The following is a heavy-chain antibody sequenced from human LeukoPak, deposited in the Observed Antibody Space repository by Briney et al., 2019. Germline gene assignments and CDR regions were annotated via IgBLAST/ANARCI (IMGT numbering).Heavy chain of an antibody. Sequence: PGGSLRLSCAVSGFSVSGYWMTWARQAPGKGLEWVANIKQDGSEKNYVDSVKGRFTISRDNAENSLLLQMNSLRVEDTAVYYCAREWQGGIAAAGTRIEGDYWGQGTLVAVSS. J-gene: IGHJ4*02. V-gene: IGHV3-7*01. CDR2: IKQDGSEK. D-gene: IGHD6-13*01. CDR1: GFSVSGYW. CDR3: AREWQGGIAAAGTRIEGDY.